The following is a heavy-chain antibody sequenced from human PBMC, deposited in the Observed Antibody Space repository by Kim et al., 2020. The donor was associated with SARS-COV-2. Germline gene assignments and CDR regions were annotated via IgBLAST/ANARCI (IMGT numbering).Heavy chain of an antibody. CDR3: AREGFTEGAKYCCGGSCYPRYYYYGMDV. Sequence: ASVKVSCKASGYTFTSYGISWVRQAPGQGLEWMGWISAYNGNTNYAQKLQGRVTMTTDTSTSTAYMELRSLRSDDTAVYYCAREGFTEGAKYCCGGSCYPRYYYYGMDVWGQGTTVTVSS. D-gene: IGHD2-15*01. CDR2: ISAYNGNT. CDR1: GYTFTSYG. J-gene: IGHJ6*02. V-gene: IGHV1-18*04.